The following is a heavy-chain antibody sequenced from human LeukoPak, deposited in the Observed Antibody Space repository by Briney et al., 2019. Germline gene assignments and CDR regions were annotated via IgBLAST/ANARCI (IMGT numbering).Heavy chain of an antibody. CDR1: GFTFSSYA. V-gene: IGHV3-23*01. CDR2: ISGSGGST. J-gene: IGHJ1*01. CDR3: AKWYSSGWYRYFQH. D-gene: IGHD6-19*01. Sequence: TGGSLRLSCAASGFTFSSYAMSWVRQAPGKGLEWVSAISGSGGSTYYADSVKGRFTISRDNSKNTLYLQMNSLRAEDTAVYYCAKWYSSGWYRYFQHWGQGTLVTVSS.